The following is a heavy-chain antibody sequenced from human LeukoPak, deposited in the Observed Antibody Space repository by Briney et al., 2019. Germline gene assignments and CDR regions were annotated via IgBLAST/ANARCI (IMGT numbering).Heavy chain of an antibody. J-gene: IGHJ4*02. CDR2: ISAYNGNT. CDR1: GYTFTSYG. Sequence: ASVKVSCKASGYTFTSYGISWVRQAPGQGLEWTGWISAYNGNTNYAQKLQGRVTMTTDTSTSTAYMELRSLRSDDTAVYYCARDVAAGSRTPPDYWGQGTLVTVSS. D-gene: IGHD6-13*01. V-gene: IGHV1-18*01. CDR3: ARDVAAGSRTPPDY.